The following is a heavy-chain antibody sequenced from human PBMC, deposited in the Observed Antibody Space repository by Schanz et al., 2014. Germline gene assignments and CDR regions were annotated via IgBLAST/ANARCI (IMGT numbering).Heavy chain of an antibody. V-gene: IGHV1-18*01. CDR1: GYTFTSYG. J-gene: IGHJ5*02. D-gene: IGHD3-9*01. CDR3: AKAEYDILTDSYSRLDP. CDR2: ISAYNGNT. Sequence: QVQLVQSGAEVKKPGASVKVSCKASGYTFTSYGISWVRQAPGQGLEWMGWISAYNGNTKYPQKVQGRVTMTADTSTNTAYMELRSLRSDDTAVYYCAKAEYDILTDSYSRLDPWGQGTLXTVSS.